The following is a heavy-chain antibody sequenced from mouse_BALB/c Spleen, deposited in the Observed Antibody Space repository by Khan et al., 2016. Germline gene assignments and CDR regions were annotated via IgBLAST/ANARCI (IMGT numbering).Heavy chain of an antibody. CDR2: IRNKANGYTT. Sequence: EVELVESGGGLVQPGGSLRLSCATSGFTFTDYYMTWVRQPPGKALEWLGFIRNKANGYTTEYSASVKGRFTISRDNSQSILDLQMNTLRTEDSATDYCARDKGGLLFDYWGQGTTLTVSA. CDR1: GFTFTDYY. CDR3: ARDKGGLLFDY. J-gene: IGHJ2*01. V-gene: IGHV7-3*02. D-gene: IGHD3-1*01.